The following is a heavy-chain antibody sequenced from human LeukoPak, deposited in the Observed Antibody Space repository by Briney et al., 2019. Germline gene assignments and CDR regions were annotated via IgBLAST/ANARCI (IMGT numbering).Heavy chain of an antibody. CDR2: MNPYSGNT. V-gene: IGHV1-8*01. D-gene: IGHD2-15*01. CDR3: AIGLPVVAATPDYYYYMDV. Sequence: ASVKVSCKASGYTFTSYDINWVRQATGQGLEWMGWMNPYSGNTGYAQKFQGRVTMTRNTSISTAYMELSSLRSEDTAVYYCAIGLPVVAATPDYYYYMDVWGKGTTVTISS. J-gene: IGHJ6*03. CDR1: GYTFTSYD.